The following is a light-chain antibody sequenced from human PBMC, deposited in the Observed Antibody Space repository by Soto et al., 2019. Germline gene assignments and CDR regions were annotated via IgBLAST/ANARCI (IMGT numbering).Light chain of an antibody. CDR2: TAS. CDR1: QSVGSNY. V-gene: IGKV3-20*01. J-gene: IGKJ1*01. Sequence: EIVLTQSPGTLSLSPGERATLSRRASQSVGSNYLAWYQQKPGQAPRLLIYTASGRATGNPDRFSGSGSGTDFTLTISRVEPEDFAVYYCQQYGTSPWTFGQGTKVEIK. CDR3: QQYGTSPWT.